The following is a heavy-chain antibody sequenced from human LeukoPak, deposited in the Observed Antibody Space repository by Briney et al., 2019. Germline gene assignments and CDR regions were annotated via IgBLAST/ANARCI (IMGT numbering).Heavy chain of an antibody. Sequence: SETLSLTCTVSGGSISSGDYYWSWIRQPQGKGLEWIGYIYYSGSTYYNPSLKSRATISVDTSKNQLSLKLSSVTAADTAVYYCASSLYSNYPFDYWGQGTLVTVSS. V-gene: IGHV4-30-4*08. CDR1: GGSISSGDYY. J-gene: IGHJ4*02. CDR3: ASSLYSNYPFDY. D-gene: IGHD4-11*01. CDR2: IYYSGST.